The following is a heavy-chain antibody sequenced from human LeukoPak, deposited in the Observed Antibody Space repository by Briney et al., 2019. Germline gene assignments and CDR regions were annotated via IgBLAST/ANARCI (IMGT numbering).Heavy chain of an antibody. Sequence: KTSETLSLTCAVYGGSFSGYYWNWIRQPPGKGLEWIGEINHSGSTNYNPSLKSRVTISVDTSKNQFSLKLSSVTAADTAVYYCARGALRYCTNGVCYKGAFDIWGQGTMVTVSS. J-gene: IGHJ3*02. CDR3: ARGALRYCTNGVCYKGAFDI. V-gene: IGHV4-34*01. CDR1: GGSFSGYY. CDR2: INHSGST. D-gene: IGHD2-8*01.